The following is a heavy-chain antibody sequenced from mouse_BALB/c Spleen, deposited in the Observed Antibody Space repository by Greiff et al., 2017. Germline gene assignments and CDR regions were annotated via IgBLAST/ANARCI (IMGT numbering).Heavy chain of an antibody. V-gene: IGHV2-6-5*01. Sequence: VKLVESGPGLVAPSQSLSITCTVSGFSLTDYGVSWIRQPPGKGLEWLGVIWGGGSTYYNSALKSRLSISKDNSKSQVFLKMNSLQTDDTAMYYCAKHEGTATLYYYAMDYWGQGTSVTVSS. J-gene: IGHJ4*01. CDR3: AKHEGTATLYYYAMDY. CDR2: IWGGGST. CDR1: GFSLTDYG. D-gene: IGHD1-2*01.